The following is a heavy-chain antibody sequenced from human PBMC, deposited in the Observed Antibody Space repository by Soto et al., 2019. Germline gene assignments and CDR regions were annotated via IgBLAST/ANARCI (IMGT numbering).Heavy chain of an antibody. J-gene: IGHJ4*02. V-gene: IGHV1-18*01. CDR1: GYSFTSYA. D-gene: IGHD2-21*01. CDR2: ISAYNGHT. Sequence: QVQLVQSGAGVKKPGASVKVSCKASGYSFTSYAISWVRQAPGQGLEWMGWISAYNGHTNYAQKLQGRVTMTTDTSTSTAYMALRSLTSDDTAVYYCARDLSIGLFDYWGQGTLVTVSS. CDR3: ARDLSIGLFDY.